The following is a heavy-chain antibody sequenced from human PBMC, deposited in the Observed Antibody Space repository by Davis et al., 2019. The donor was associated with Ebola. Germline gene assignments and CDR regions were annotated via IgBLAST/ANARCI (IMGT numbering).Heavy chain of an antibody. V-gene: IGHV3-7*01. CDR3: ARVPSTVTYYYYGMDV. CDR1: GFTFSSYW. D-gene: IGHD4-11*01. J-gene: IGHJ6*02. CDR2: IKQDGSEK. Sequence: GGSLRLSCAASGFTFSSYWMSWVRQAPGKGLEWVANIKQDGSEKYYVDSVKGRFTISRDNSKNTLYLQMNSLRAEDTAVYYCARVPSTVTYYYYGMDVWGQGTTVTVSS.